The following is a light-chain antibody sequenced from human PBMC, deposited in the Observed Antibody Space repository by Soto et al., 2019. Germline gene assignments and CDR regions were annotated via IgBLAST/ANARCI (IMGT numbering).Light chain of an antibody. Sequence: QSALTQPASVSGSPGQSITISCTGTSSDVGGYNYVSWYQPQPGKAPKFMIYDVSNRPSGVSNRFSGSKSGNTASLTISGLKAEDEADYYCCSYTTSNTRQIVFGTGTKLTVL. J-gene: IGLJ1*01. CDR1: SSDVGGYNY. V-gene: IGLV2-14*01. CDR3: CSYTTSNTRQIV. CDR2: DVS.